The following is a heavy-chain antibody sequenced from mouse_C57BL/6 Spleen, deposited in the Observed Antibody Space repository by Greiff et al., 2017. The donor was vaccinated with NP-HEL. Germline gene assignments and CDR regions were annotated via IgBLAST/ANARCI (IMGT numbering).Heavy chain of an antibody. V-gene: IGHV5-9-1*02. J-gene: IGHJ3*01. Sequence: EVMLVESGEGLVKPGGSLKLSCAASGFTFSSYAMSWVRQTPEKRLEWVAYISSGGDYIYYAHTVKGRFTISRDNARNTLYLQRSSLKSEDTAMYYCTREVTGGFAYWGQGTLVTVSA. CDR3: TREVTGGFAY. D-gene: IGHD4-1*01. CDR2: ISSGGDYI. CDR1: GFTFSSYA.